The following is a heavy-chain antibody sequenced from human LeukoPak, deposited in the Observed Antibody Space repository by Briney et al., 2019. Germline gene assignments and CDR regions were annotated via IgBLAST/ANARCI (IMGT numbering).Heavy chain of an antibody. J-gene: IGHJ3*01. CDR3: AGGFRAFDF. Sequence: TGGSLRLSCAASGFTFSSHTMNWVRQAPGQGLEWVSSISSTSTSIYHADSVKGRFTISRDNTKNSLYLQMNSLRAEDTAVYYCAGGFRAFDFWAQGTVVTVSS. CDR2: ISSTSTSI. CDR1: GFTFSSHT. V-gene: IGHV3-21*01.